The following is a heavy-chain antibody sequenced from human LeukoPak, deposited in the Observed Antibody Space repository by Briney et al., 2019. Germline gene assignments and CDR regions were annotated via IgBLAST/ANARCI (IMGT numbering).Heavy chain of an antibody. D-gene: IGHD3-10*01. CDR1: GYTFTGFY. CDR3: ASLGDYYGSGSYSPFDY. CDR2: LNPNGGGT. Sequence: GASVKVSCKASGYTFTGFYMHWLRQAPGQGPEWMGWLNPNGGGTNYAQKFQGRVTMTRDTSISTAYMELSRLKSDDTAMYYCASLGDYYGSGSYSPFDYWGQGTLVTVSS. V-gene: IGHV1-2*02. J-gene: IGHJ4*02.